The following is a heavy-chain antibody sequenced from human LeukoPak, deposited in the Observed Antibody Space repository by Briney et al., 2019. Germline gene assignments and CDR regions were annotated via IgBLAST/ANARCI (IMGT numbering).Heavy chain of an antibody. V-gene: IGHV3-11*01. D-gene: IGHD6-19*01. Sequence: GGSLRLSCAASGFTFSDYYMSWVRQAPGKGLEWVSYISSSGSTIYYADSVKGRFTISRDNAKNSMYLQMNSMRAEDTAVYYCSREPIAGASHFDYWGQGTLVTVSS. CDR2: ISSSGSTI. J-gene: IGHJ4*02. CDR3: SREPIAGASHFDY. CDR1: GFTFSDYY.